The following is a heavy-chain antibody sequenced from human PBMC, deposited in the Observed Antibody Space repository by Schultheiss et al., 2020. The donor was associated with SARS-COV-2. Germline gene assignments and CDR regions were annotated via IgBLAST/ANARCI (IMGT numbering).Heavy chain of an antibody. CDR2: IYYSGST. V-gene: IGHV4-59*01. CDR3: ARLGRWGSFDY. CDR1: GGSISSYY. J-gene: IGHJ4*02. D-gene: IGHD3-16*01. Sequence: SETLSLTCTVSGGSISSYYWSWIRQPPGKGLEWIGYIYYSGSTNYNPSLKSRVTISVDTSKNQFSLKLSSVTAADTAVYYCARLGRWGSFDYWGQGTLVTVSS.